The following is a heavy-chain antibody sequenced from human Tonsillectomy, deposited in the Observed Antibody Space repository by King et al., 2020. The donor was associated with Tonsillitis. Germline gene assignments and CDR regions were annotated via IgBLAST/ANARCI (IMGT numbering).Heavy chain of an antibody. CDR2: IYYSGSTFYN. CDR1: GGSISSSGYF. Sequence: QLQESGPGLVKPSETLSLTCTVSGGSISSSGYFWGWIRQPPGKGLEWIGRIYYSGSTFYNSYNSSLKSRLTISLDTSKDQFSLKLGSVTAADTAVYYCARRPYDIMTGGFDFWGQGTLVTVSS. CDR3: ARRPYDIMTGGFDF. J-gene: IGHJ4*02. D-gene: IGHD3-9*01. V-gene: IGHV4-39*01.